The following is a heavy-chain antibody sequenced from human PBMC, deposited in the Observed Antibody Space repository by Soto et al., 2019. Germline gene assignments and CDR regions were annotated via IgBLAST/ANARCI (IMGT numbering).Heavy chain of an antibody. J-gene: IGHJ4*02. CDR3: AKSAHPAVVTLYYFDS. CDR1: GFSFHNYA. Sequence: QVQLVESGGGVVQPGRSLRLSCAASGFSFHNYAMHWVRQAPGKGLEWVTLISDDGSKKYFADSVKGRFTVSRDNSKNTLFLEMNSLKSEDTAVYYCAKSAHPAVVTLYYFDSWGQGTLVTVSS. CDR2: ISDDGSKK. D-gene: IGHD2-21*02. V-gene: IGHV3-30*18.